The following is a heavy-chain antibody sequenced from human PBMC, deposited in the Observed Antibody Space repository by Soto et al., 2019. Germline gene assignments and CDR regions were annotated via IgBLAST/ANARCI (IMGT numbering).Heavy chain of an antibody. Sequence: QVQLQQWGAGLLKPSETLSLTCAVYGGSFSGYYWSWIRQPPGKGLEWIGEINHSGSTNYNPSLKIRVTISVDTSKNQFSLKLSSVTAADTAVYYCARGVDGGSYYDSVKDFDYWGQGTLVTVSS. CDR2: INHSGST. CDR1: GGSFSGYY. CDR3: ARGVDGGSYYDSVKDFDY. V-gene: IGHV4-34*01. D-gene: IGHD1-26*01. J-gene: IGHJ4*02.